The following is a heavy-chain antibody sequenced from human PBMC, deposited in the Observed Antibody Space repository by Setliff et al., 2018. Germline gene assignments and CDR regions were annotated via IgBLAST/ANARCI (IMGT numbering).Heavy chain of an antibody. D-gene: IGHD5-12*01. J-gene: IGHJ4*02. CDR1: GFTFSGYG. Sequence: PGGSLRLSCAASGFTFSGYGMHWVRQAPGKGLEWVAFIWYDGSNKYYTDSVKGRFTISRDNSRNTLYLQMKSLRAEDTAVYYCAKNPSYRARSGLPSYFDYWGLGTLVTVSS. CDR3: AKNPSYRARSGLPSYFDY. V-gene: IGHV3-30*02. CDR2: IWYDGSNK.